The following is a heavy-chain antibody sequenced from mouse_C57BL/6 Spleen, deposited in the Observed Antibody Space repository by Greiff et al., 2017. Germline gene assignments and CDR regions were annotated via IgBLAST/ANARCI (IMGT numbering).Heavy chain of an antibody. V-gene: IGHV1-9*01. Sequence: VQLQQSGAELMKPGASVKLSCKATGYTFTGYWIEWVKQRPGHGLEWIGEILPGSGSTNYNEKFKGKATFTADTSSNTAYMQLSSLTTEDSAIYYCARRGDDYDGRDYYAMDYWGQGTSVTVSS. CDR3: ARRGDDYDGRDYYAMDY. CDR2: ILPGSGST. CDR1: GYTFTGYW. J-gene: IGHJ4*01. D-gene: IGHD2-4*01.